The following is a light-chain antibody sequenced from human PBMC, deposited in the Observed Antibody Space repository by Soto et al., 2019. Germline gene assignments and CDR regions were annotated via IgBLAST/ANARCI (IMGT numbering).Light chain of an antibody. J-gene: IGLJ1*01. Sequence: QSALTQPASVSGSPGQSITISCTGTSSDVGGYNYVSWYQQHPGEAPKLMIYDVSNRPSGVSNRFSGSKSGNTASLTISGLQAEDEADYYCSSYTCSSTISFRTGTKVAVL. CDR2: DVS. CDR3: SSYTCSSTIS. CDR1: SSDVGGYNY. V-gene: IGLV2-14*01.